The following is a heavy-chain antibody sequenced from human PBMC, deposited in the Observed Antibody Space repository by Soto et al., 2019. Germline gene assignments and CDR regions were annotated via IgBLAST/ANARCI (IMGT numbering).Heavy chain of an antibody. Sequence: ASVNVSCNASGYTFTSYSMHWVRQAPGQRLEWMGWINAGNGNTKYSQKFQGRVTITRDTSASTAYMELSSLRSEDTAVYYCACTIGNDFWSPENWLDPWGQGTLVTVSS. V-gene: IGHV1-3*01. D-gene: IGHD3-3*01. CDR3: ACTIGNDFWSPENWLDP. CDR1: GYTFTSYS. J-gene: IGHJ5*02. CDR2: INAGNGNT.